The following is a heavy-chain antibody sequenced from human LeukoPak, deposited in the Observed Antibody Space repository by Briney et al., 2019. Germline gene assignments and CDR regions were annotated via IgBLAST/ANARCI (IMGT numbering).Heavy chain of an antibody. V-gene: IGHV4-61*02. D-gene: IGHD3-10*01. CDR3: ANGAYYYYYMDV. CDR1: GGSISSGSYY. J-gene: IGHJ6*03. Sequence: SETLSLTCTVSGGSISSGSYYWSWIRQPAGKGLEWIGRIYTSGSTNYNPSLKSRVTISVDTSKNQFSLKLSSVTAADTAVYYCANGAYYYYYMDVWGKGTTVTISS. CDR2: IYTSGST.